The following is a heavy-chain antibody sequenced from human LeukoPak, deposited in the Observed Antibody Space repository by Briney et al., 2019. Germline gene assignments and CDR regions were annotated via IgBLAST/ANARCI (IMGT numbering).Heavy chain of an antibody. V-gene: IGHV6-1*01. CDR2: TYYRSKWYN. CDR3: AREPSAQQYGAYYYYYYMDV. Sequence: SQTLSLTCAISGDSVSSNSAAWNWIRQSPSRGLEWLGRTYYRSKWYNDYAVSVKSRITINPDTSKNQFSLQLNSVTPEDTAVYYCAREPSAQQYGAYYYYYYMDVWGKGTTVTVSS. CDR1: GDSVSSNSAA. J-gene: IGHJ6*03. D-gene: IGHD6-13*01.